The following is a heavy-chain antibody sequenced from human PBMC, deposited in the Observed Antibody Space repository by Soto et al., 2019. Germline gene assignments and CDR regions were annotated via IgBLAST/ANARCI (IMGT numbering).Heavy chain of an antibody. CDR2: INAGNGNT. Sequence: ASVKVSCKASGYTFTSYAMHWVRQAPGQRLEWMGWINAGNGNTKYSQKFQGRVTITRDTSASTAYMELSSLRSEDTAVYYCARDGDCSGGSCYSYWFDPWGQGTLVTVSS. V-gene: IGHV1-3*01. CDR1: GYTFTSYA. D-gene: IGHD2-15*01. J-gene: IGHJ5*02. CDR3: ARDGDCSGGSCYSYWFDP.